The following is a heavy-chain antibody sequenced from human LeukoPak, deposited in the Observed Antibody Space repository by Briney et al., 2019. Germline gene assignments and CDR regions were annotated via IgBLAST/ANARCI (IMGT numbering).Heavy chain of an antibody. V-gene: IGHV4-39*07. J-gene: IGHJ4*02. D-gene: IGHD2-15*01. Sequence: SETLSLTCSVSGDSISSSNYHWGWIRQPPGKGLEWIGSINYSGTTYYNPSLNSRVTISLDTSKTQFSLRLSSVTAADTAVYYCAASTQYYFDCWGQGTLVIVSS. CDR2: INYSGTT. CDR1: GDSISSSNYH. CDR3: AASTQYYFDC.